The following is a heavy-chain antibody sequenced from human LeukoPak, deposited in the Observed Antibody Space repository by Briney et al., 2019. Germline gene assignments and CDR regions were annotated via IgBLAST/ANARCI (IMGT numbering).Heavy chain of an antibody. CDR3: AKGSTLLWFGELLADAFDI. D-gene: IGHD3-10*01. V-gene: IGHV3-23*01. CDR2: ISGSGGST. Sequence: GGSLRLSCAASGFTFSSYAMSWVRQAPGKGLEWVSAISGSGGSTYYADSVKGRFTISRDNSKNTLYLQMNSLRAEDTAVYYCAKGSTLLWFGELLADAFDIWGQGTMVTVSS. J-gene: IGHJ3*02. CDR1: GFTFSSYA.